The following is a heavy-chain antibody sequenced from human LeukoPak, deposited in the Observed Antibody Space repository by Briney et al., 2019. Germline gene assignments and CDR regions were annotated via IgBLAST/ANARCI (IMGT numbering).Heavy chain of an antibody. CDR3: ARVTDYDILTGPHYFDY. J-gene: IGHJ4*02. Sequence: ASVKVSCKASGYTFTSYYMHWVRQAPGQGLEWMGWINPNSGGTNYAQKFQGRVTMTRDTSISTAYMELSRLRSDDTAVYYCARVTDYDILTGPHYFDYWGQGTLVTVSS. V-gene: IGHV1-2*02. D-gene: IGHD3-9*01. CDR1: GYTFTSYY. CDR2: INPNSGGT.